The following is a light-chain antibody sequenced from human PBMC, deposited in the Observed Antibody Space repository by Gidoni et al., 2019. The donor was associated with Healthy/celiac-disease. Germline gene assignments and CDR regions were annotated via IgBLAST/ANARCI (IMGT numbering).Light chain of an antibody. CDR1: QSVSSY. CDR3: QQRSNWPPFT. V-gene: IGKV3-11*01. CDR2: DAS. J-gene: IGKJ5*01. Sequence: EIVLTQSPATLSLSPGERATLSCRPSQSVSSYLAWYQQKPGQAPRLLIYDASNRATGIPARFSGSGSVTDFTLTISSLEPEDFAVYYCQQRSNWPPFTFGQGTRLEIK.